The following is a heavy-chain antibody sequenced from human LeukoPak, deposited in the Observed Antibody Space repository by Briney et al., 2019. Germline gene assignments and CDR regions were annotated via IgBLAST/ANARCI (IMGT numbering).Heavy chain of an antibody. Sequence: PGGSLRLSCAASGFTFSSYEMNWVRQAPGKGLEWVSYISSSGSTIYYADSVKGRFTLSRDNAKNSLYLQMNSLRAEDTAVYYCARKLRYFDWSYFDYWGQGTLVTVSS. CDR2: ISSSGSTI. D-gene: IGHD3-9*01. CDR3: ARKLRYFDWSYFDY. J-gene: IGHJ4*02. CDR1: GFTFSSYE. V-gene: IGHV3-48*03.